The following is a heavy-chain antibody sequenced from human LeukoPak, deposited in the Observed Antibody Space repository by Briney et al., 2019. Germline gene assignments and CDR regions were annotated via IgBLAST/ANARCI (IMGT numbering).Heavy chain of an antibody. CDR3: ARRVYEGSYWFDP. Sequence: SETLSLTCTVSGGSISSYYWSWIRQPPGKGLEWIGYIYYSGSTNYNPSLKSRVTISVDTSKNQFSLKLSSVTAADTAVYCCARRVYEGSYWFDPWGQGTLVTVSS. CDR1: GGSISSYY. CDR2: IYYSGST. D-gene: IGHD3-10*01. V-gene: IGHV4-59*08. J-gene: IGHJ5*02.